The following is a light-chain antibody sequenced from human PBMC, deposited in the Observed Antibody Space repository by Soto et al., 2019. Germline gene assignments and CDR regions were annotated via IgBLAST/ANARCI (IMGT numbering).Light chain of an antibody. CDR1: QSVSSN. Sequence: EVVVSQSPSTLSVSPGERATLSCRASQSVSSNLAWYQQKPGQAPRLLIYGASTRATGIPARFSGSGSGTEFTLTISSLQSEDFAVYYCQQYNNWPPSITFGQGTRLAI. J-gene: IGKJ5*01. CDR2: GAS. V-gene: IGKV3D-15*01. CDR3: QQYNNWPPSIT.